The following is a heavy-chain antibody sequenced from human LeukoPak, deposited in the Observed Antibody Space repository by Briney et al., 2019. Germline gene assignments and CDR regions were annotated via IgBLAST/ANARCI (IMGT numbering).Heavy chain of an antibody. D-gene: IGHD1-26*01. Sequence: ASVKVSCKASGGTFSSYAISWVRQAPGQGLEWMGWINPNSGGTNYAQKFQGRVTMTRDTSISTAYMGLSRLRSDDTAVYYCATTLLSGSHSSRFNYWGQGTLVTVSS. CDR2: INPNSGGT. CDR1: GGTFSSYA. CDR3: ATTLLSGSHSSRFNY. V-gene: IGHV1-2*02. J-gene: IGHJ4*02.